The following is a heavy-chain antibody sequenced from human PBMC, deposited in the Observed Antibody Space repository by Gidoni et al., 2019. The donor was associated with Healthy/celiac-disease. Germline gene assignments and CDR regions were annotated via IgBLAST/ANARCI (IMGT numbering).Heavy chain of an antibody. CDR3: ARDDRLAARPDYYYGMDV. CDR2: ISSSSSYI. Sequence: EVQLVESGGGLVKPGGSLRLSCAASGFTFSSYSLNWVRQAPGKGLEWVSSISSSSSYIYYADSVKGRFTISRDNAKNSLYLQMNSLRAEDTAVYYCARDDRLAARPDYYYGMDVWGQGTTVTVSS. J-gene: IGHJ6*02. V-gene: IGHV3-21*01. CDR1: GFTFSSYS. D-gene: IGHD6-6*01.